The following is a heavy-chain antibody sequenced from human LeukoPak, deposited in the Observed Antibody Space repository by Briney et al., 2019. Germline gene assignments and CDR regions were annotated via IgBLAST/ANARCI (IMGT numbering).Heavy chain of an antibody. J-gene: IGHJ4*02. V-gene: IGHV4-34*01. Sequence: SETLSLTCAVYGGSFSGYYWSWIRQPPGKGLEWIREINHSGSTNYNPSLKSRVTISVDTSKNQFSLELSSVTAADTAVYYCARVPLRRPFSRLGESGPYYFDYWGQGTLVTVSS. CDR2: INHSGST. CDR1: GGSFSGYY. D-gene: IGHD3-16*01. CDR3: ARVPLRRPFSRLGESGPYYFDY.